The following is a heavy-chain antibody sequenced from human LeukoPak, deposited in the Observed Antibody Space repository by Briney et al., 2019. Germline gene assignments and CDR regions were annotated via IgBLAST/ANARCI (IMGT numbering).Heavy chain of an antibody. V-gene: IGHV3-30*04. Sequence: GGSLRLSCAASGFSISSYSMHWVRQAPGKGLEWMVVISHDGTNKYYADSVKGRFTISRDNSQNTLYLQIISLRAEDTAVYYCAQDQGYSYGYSFDYWGQGTLVTVSS. CDR2: ISHDGTNK. CDR1: GFSISSYS. CDR3: AQDQGYSYGYSFDY. J-gene: IGHJ4*02. D-gene: IGHD5-18*01.